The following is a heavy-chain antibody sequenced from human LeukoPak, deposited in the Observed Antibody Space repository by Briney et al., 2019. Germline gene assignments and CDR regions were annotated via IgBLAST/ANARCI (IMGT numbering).Heavy chain of an antibody. Sequence: GGSLRLSCAASGFIFSYSGMHWVRQAPGKGLEWVAFIRYDGINKYYADSVKGRFTISRDNSKNSLYLQMNSLRAEDTAVYYCARDLPTLADSSWDPRPRKTDAFDIWGQGTMVTVSS. J-gene: IGHJ3*02. V-gene: IGHV3-30*02. CDR3: ARDLPTLADSSWDPRPRKTDAFDI. CDR2: IRYDGINK. D-gene: IGHD6-13*01. CDR1: GFIFSYSG.